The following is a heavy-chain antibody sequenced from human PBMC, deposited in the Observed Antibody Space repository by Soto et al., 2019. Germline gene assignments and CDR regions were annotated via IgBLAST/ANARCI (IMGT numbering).Heavy chain of an antibody. J-gene: IGHJ4*02. CDR2: IWYDGSRI. D-gene: IGHD1-26*01. CDR1: GFTFSDHY. V-gene: IGHV3-33*08. Sequence: GGSLRLSCAASGFTFSDHYMDWVRQAPGKGLEWVAVIWYDGSRIYYGDSVKGRFTVSRDNSKNTLYLQMDSLRAEDTAVYYCARDRGALHYFDYWGQGTLVTVSS. CDR3: ARDRGALHYFDY.